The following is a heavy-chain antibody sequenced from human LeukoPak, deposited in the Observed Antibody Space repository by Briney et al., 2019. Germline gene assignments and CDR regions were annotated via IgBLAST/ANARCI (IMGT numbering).Heavy chain of an antibody. CDR2: ISSSSSYI. Sequence: GGSLRLSCAASGFTFSSYSMSWVRQAPGKGLEWVSSISSSSSYIYYADSVKGRFTISRDNAKNSLYLRMNSLRAEDTAVYYCAKEYSGSYSEFDYWGQGTLVTVSS. CDR3: AKEYSGSYSEFDY. CDR1: GFTFSSYS. D-gene: IGHD1-26*01. J-gene: IGHJ4*02. V-gene: IGHV3-21*04.